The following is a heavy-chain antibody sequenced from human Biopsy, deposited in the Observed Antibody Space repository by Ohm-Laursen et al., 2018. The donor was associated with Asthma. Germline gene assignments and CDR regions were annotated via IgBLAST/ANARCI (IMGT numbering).Heavy chain of an antibody. CDR1: GGTFSNFA. CDR2: IIPVFGTT. J-gene: IGHJ6*02. Sequence: SSVKVSCKAPGGTFSNFAISWVRQAPGQGLEWLGGIIPVFGTTNYAQKFQGRVTITADESTSTAYMEVTSLRSEDTAIYYCARCQVGYSSGWSLLLKKIYYSGMDVWGQGTAVTVSS. CDR3: ARCQVGYSSGWSLLLKKIYYSGMDV. D-gene: IGHD6-19*01. V-gene: IGHV1-69*01.